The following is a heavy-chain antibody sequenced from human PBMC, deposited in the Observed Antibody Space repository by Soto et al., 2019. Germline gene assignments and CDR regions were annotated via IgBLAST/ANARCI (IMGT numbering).Heavy chain of an antibody. CDR1: GFTFSSYA. CDR3: AREWWLVRHYYYGMDV. CDR2: ISYDGSNK. V-gene: IGHV3-30-3*01. J-gene: IGHJ6*02. Sequence: GESLKISCAASGFTFSSYAMHWVRQAPGKGLEWVAVISYDGSNKYYADSVKGRFTISRDNSKNTLYLQMNSLRAEDTAVYYCAREWWLVRHYYYGMDVWGQGTTVTVSS. D-gene: IGHD6-19*01.